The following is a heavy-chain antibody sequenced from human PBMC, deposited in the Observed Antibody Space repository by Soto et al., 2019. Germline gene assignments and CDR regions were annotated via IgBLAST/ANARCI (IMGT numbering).Heavy chain of an antibody. Sequence: SETLSLTCTVSGGSISSYYWSWIRQPTGKGLEWIGYIYYSGSTNYNPSLKSRVTISVDTSKNQFSLKLSSVTAADTAVYYCARLRYSSGWYGPFDYWGQGTLVTVSS. V-gene: IGHV4-59*08. CDR1: GGSISSYY. D-gene: IGHD6-19*01. CDR2: IYYSGST. J-gene: IGHJ4*02. CDR3: ARLRYSSGWYGPFDY.